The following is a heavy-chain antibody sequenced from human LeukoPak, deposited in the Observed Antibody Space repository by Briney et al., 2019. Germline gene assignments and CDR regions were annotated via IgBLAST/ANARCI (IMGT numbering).Heavy chain of an antibody. CDR3: ARDGGGSSWPIDY. CDR1: GFTFSNAW. V-gene: IGHV3-15*01. J-gene: IGHJ4*02. D-gene: IGHD6-13*01. Sequence: PGGSLRLSCAASGFTFSNAWMSWVRQAPGKGLEWVGRIKSKTDGGTTDYAAPVKGRFTISRDDSKNTLYLQMNSLKTEDTAVYYCARDGGGSSWPIDYWGQGTLVTVSS. CDR2: IKSKTDGGTT.